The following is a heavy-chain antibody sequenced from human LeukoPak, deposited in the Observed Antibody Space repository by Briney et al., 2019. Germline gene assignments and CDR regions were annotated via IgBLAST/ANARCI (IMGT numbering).Heavy chain of an antibody. J-gene: IGHJ4*02. CDR2: ISYDGSNK. V-gene: IGHV3-30-3*01. CDR1: GFTFSSYA. Sequence: GGSLRLSCAASGFTFSSYAMHWVRQAPGKGLEWVAVISYDGSNKYYAVSVKGRFTISRDNSKNTLYLQMNSLRAEDTAVYYCAREPNGDYTFDYWGQGTLVTVSS. CDR3: AREPNGDYTFDY. D-gene: IGHD4-17*01.